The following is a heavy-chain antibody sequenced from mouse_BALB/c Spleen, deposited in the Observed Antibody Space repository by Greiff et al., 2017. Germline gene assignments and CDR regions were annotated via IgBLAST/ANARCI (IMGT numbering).Heavy chain of an antibody. CDR3: ARRLWHYGSKYYFDY. CDR1: GYSITSDYA. CDR2: ISYSGST. Sequence: DVQLVESGPGLVKPSQSLSLTCTVTGYSITSDYAWNWIRQFPGNKLEWMGYISYSGSTSYNPSLKSRISITRDTSKNQFFLQLNSVTTEDTATYYCARRLWHYGSKYYFDYWGQGTTLTVSS. J-gene: IGHJ2*01. D-gene: IGHD1-1*01. V-gene: IGHV3-2*02.